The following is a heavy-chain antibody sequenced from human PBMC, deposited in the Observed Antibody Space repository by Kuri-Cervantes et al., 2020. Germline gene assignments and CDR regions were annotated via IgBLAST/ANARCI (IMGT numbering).Heavy chain of an antibody. CDR3: ARSGNSGYDYLLDY. D-gene: IGHD5-12*01. CDR1: GYTFTSYG. J-gene: IGHJ4*02. Sequence: SVKVFCKASGYTFTSYGINWVRQAPGQGLEWMGGIIPIFGTANYAQKFQGRVTITADESTSTAYMELSSLRSEDTAVYYCARSGNSGYDYLLDYWGQGTLVTVSS. V-gene: IGHV1-69*13. CDR2: IIPIFGTA.